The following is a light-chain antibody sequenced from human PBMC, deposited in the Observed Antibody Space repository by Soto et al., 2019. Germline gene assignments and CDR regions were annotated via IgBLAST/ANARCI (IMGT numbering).Light chain of an antibody. CDR1: SGDIGSYNR. CDR3: CSYARPTFYA. J-gene: IGLJ1*01. Sequence: QSALTQPASVSGSPGQSITISCTGTSGDIGSYNRVSWYQQHPGKAPKLIIYEVTDRPSGVSNRFSGSKSGNTASLTISGLQAEDEADYYCCSYARPTFYAFATGTKLTVL. CDR2: EVT. V-gene: IGLV2-23*02.